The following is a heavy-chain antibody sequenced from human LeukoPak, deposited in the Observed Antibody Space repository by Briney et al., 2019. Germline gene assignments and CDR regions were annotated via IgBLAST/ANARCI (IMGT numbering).Heavy chain of an antibody. D-gene: IGHD3-9*01. CDR3: ARGGASLLTGYHYYYYMDV. V-gene: IGHV1-69*13. CDR2: IIPIFGTA. CDR1: GGTFSSYA. Sequence: VASVKVSCKASGGTFSSYAISWVRQAPGQGLEWMGGIIPIFGTANYAQKFQGRVTITADESTSTAYMELSSLRSGDTAVYYCARGGASLLTGYHYYYYMDVWGKGTTVTISS. J-gene: IGHJ6*03.